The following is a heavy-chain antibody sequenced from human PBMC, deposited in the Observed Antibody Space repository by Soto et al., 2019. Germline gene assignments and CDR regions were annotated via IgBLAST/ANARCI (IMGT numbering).Heavy chain of an antibody. CDR3: ARDGYDGSGSPYPAY. CDR1: GGSMSEYF. CDR2: IYYLGST. D-gene: IGHD3-10*01. J-gene: IGHJ4*02. V-gene: IGHV4-59*01. Sequence: SETLSLTCSVSGGSMSEYFWSWIRQSPGKGLEWIGYIYYLGSTDYNPSLKGRVTISVDTSKRQFSLRLTSVTAADTAVYYCARDGYDGSGSPYPAYWGPGTQVTVSS.